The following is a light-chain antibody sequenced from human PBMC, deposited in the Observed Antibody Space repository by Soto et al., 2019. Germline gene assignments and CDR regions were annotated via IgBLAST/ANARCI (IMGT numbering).Light chain of an antibody. V-gene: IGKV1D-12*01. J-gene: IGKJ5*01. CDR2: AAS. CDR1: QGISGW. CDR3: QQPISFPIT. Sequence: DIQMTQSPCSVSASVGDRITITCRASQGISGWLAWYQQKPGKAPKLLIYAASSLQSGVPSRFSGSGSGTDFTLTIRSLQPEDFATYYCQQPISFPITFGQGTRLEIK.